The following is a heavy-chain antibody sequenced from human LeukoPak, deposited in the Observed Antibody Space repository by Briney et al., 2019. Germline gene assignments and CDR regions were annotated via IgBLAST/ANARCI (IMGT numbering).Heavy chain of an antibody. CDR3: ARGQVSCSGGSCYEVVMESTTFDY. CDR2: INHSGGT. CDR1: GGSFSGYY. V-gene: IGHV4-34*01. Sequence: SETLSLTCAVYGGSFSGYYWSWIRQPPGKGLEWIGEINHSGGTNYNPSLKSRVTMSVDTSKNQFSLKLSSVTAADTAVYYCARGQVSCSGGSCYEVVMESTTFDYWGQGTLVTVSS. J-gene: IGHJ4*02. D-gene: IGHD2-15*01.